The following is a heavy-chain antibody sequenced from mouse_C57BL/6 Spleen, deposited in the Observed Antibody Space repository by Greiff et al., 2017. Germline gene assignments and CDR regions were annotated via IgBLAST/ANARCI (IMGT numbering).Heavy chain of an antibody. D-gene: IGHD2-3*01. CDR2: IRLKSDNYAT. V-gene: IGHV6-3*01. CDR1: GFTFSNYW. Sequence: EVKVEESGGGLVQPGGSMKLSCVASGFTFSNYWMNWVRQSPEKGLEWVAQIRLKSDNYATHYAESVKGRFTISRDDSKSSVYLQMNNLRAEDTGMYYCTEGDGYYGYWGQGTTLTVSS. CDR3: TEGDGYYGY. J-gene: IGHJ2*01.